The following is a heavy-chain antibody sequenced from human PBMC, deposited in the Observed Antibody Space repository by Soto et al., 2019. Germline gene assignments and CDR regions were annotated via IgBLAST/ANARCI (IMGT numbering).Heavy chain of an antibody. J-gene: IGHJ4*02. CDR3: ARDPAWGSLDY. CDR1: GVTFSNSW. CDR2: INPVESEK. Sequence: LGGSLRLSCAASGVTFSNSWMRWVRQAPGKGLEWVADINPVESEKYYVDSVKGRFTVPRDNAKNSLYLQMNSLRVEDTALYYCARDPAWGSLDYWGLGTLVTVSS. V-gene: IGHV3-7*01. D-gene: IGHD7-27*01.